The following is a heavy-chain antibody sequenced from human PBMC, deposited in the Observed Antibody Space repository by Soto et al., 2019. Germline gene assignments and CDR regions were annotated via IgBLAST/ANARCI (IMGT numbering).Heavy chain of an antibody. J-gene: IGHJ4*02. CDR1: GFSLTTSGVS. CDR3: AHREGRVSGTPFDY. D-gene: IGHD1-1*01. CDR2: VYWDDDK. V-gene: IGHV2-5*02. Sequence: GSGPTLVNPTQTLTLTCTFSGFSLTTSGVSVGWIRQPPGEALEWLALVYWDDDKRYSPSLESRLTITKDTSKNQVVLTMTNMDPVDTATYYCAHREGRVSGTPFDYWGQGTLVTVSS.